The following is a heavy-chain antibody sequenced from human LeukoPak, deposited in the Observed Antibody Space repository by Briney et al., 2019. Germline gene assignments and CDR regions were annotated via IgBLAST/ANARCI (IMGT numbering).Heavy chain of an antibody. CDR3: ARSITMVRGVIIAQYYFDY. Sequence: GESPKISCKGSGYSFTSYWIGWVRQMPGKGLEWMGIIYPGDSDTRYSPSFQIQGTISADKSISTAYLQWSSLKASDTAMYYCARSITMVRGVIIAQYYFDYWGQGNRLTVSS. J-gene: IGHJ4*02. V-gene: IGHV5-51*01. D-gene: IGHD3-10*01. CDR2: IYPGDSDT. CDR1: GYSFTSYW.